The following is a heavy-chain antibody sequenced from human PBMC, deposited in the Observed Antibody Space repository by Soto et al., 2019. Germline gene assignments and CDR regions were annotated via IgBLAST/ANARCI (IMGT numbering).Heavy chain of an antibody. CDR2: IYYSGST. CDR1: AGSISSGGYY. D-gene: IGHD6-13*01. CDR3: ARDKGSPAGYFDY. Sequence: TLTLTCTVSAGSISSGGYYWIWILKHPGKGLEWIGYIYYSGSTYYNPSLKSRVTISVDTSKNQFSLKLSSVTAADTAVYYCARDKGSPAGYFDYWGQGTLVTVSS. J-gene: IGHJ4*02. V-gene: IGHV4-31*03.